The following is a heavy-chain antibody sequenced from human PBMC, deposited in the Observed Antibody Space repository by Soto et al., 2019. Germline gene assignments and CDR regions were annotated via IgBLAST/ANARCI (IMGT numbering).Heavy chain of an antibody. CDR1: GGSISSGDYY. CDR2: IYYSGST. Sequence: PSETLSLTCTVSGGSISSGDYYWSWIRQPPGKGLEWIGYIYYSGSTYYNPSLKSRVTISVDTSKNQFSLKLTSVTAADTAVYYCARMGDFWSGPGELDPWGQGTLVTVSS. D-gene: IGHD3-3*01. CDR3: ARMGDFWSGPGELDP. J-gene: IGHJ5*02. V-gene: IGHV4-30-4*01.